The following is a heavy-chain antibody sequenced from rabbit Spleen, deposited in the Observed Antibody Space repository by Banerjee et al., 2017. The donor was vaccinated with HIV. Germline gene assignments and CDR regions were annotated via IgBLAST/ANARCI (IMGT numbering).Heavy chain of an antibody. CDR2: TVGGRSTFT. CDR1: GFSFSSNDY. D-gene: IGHD8-1*01. J-gene: IGHJ6*01. CDR3: ARDSGTSFSTYGMDL. Sequence: QSLEESGGGLVQPEGSLTLTCKASGFSFSSNDYMCWVRQAPGKGLEWIACTVGGRSTFTYYASWAKGRFTISKASSTTVTLQMTSLTAADTATYFCARDSGTSFSTYGMDLWGPGTLVTVS. V-gene: IGHV1S40*01.